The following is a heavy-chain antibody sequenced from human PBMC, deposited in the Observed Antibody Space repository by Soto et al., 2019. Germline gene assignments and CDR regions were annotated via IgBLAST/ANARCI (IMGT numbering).Heavy chain of an antibody. J-gene: IGHJ3*02. D-gene: IGHD1-26*01. Sequence: TSETLSLTCAVSGYSISSGYYWGWIRQPPGKGLEWIGSIYHSGSTYYNPSLKSRVTISVDTSKNQFSLKLSSVTAADTAVYYCASSWLLRAFDIGGKGKMVTVPS. CDR1: GYSISSGYY. CDR2: IYHSGST. V-gene: IGHV4-38-2*01. CDR3: ASSWLLRAFDI.